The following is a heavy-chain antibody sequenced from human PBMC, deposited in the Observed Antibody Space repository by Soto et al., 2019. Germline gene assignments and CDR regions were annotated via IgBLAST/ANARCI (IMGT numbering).Heavy chain of an antibody. D-gene: IGHD2-15*01. V-gene: IGHV1-18*01. CDR2: ISAYNGNT. CDR1: GYTFTSYG. Sequence: GASVKVSCKASGYTFTSYGISWVRQAPGQGLEWMGWISAYNGNTNYAQKLQGRVTMTTDTSTSTAYMELRSLRSDDTAVYYCARGLSPLGCCSGGSCYSPIDYWGQGTLVTVSS. CDR3: ARGLSPLGCCSGGSCYSPIDY. J-gene: IGHJ4*02.